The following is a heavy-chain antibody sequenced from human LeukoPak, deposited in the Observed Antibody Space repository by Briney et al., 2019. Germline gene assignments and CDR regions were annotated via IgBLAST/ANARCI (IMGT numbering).Heavy chain of an antibody. Sequence: GGSLRLSCAASGFTFSSYSMNWVRQAPGKGLEWVANIKQDGSEIHYVDSVKGRFTISRDNAKNSLFLQMNSLRAEDTAVYYCARDPGIAAAGTVGYFDYWGQGTLVTVSS. J-gene: IGHJ4*02. V-gene: IGHV3-7*01. CDR2: IKQDGSEI. CDR3: ARDPGIAAAGTVGYFDY. D-gene: IGHD6-13*01. CDR1: GFTFSSYS.